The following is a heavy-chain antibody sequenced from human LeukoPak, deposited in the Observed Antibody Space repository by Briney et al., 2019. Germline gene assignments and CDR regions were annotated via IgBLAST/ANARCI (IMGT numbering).Heavy chain of an antibody. CDR2: IKQDGSEK. CDR1: GFTFSSYA. CDR3: AREWYGVVIIDFYRAFDY. J-gene: IGHJ4*02. Sequence: PGGSLRLSCAASGFTFSSYAMSWVRQAPGKGLEWVANIKQDGSEKYYVDSVKGRFTISRDNAKNSLYLQMNSLRAEDTAVYYCAREWYGVVIIDFYRAFDYWGQGTLVTVSS. D-gene: IGHD3-3*01. V-gene: IGHV3-7*01.